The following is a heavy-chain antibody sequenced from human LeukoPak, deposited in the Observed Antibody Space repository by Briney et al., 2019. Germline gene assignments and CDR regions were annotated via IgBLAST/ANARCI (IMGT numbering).Heavy chain of an antibody. Sequence: GGSLRLSCAASGFTFSRHWMSWVRQAPGKGLEWVATTNLDGGAEYYVDSVKGRFTISRDNAKNSLYLQMNSLRVEDTAVYYCAKDFVPRGGSYFPGFDYWGQGTLVIVSS. CDR2: TNLDGGAE. CDR1: GFTFSRHW. V-gene: IGHV3-7*05. CDR3: AKDFVPRGGSYFPGFDY. D-gene: IGHD1-26*01. J-gene: IGHJ4*02.